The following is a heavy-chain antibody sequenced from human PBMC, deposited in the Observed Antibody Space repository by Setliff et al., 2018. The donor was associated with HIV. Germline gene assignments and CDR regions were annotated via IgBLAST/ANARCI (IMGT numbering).Heavy chain of an antibody. CDR1: GYSFTTYW. D-gene: IGHD3-3*01. V-gene: IGHV5-51*01. J-gene: IGHJ3*02. Sequence: GESLTISCKGSGYSFTTYWIGWVRQMPGKGLEWMGIIYPYDSDTRYSPSFQGQVTISADKSTSTAYVQWSGLKASDTAMYYCARRPYYDSWSGHQAFDIWGQGTMVTVSS. CDR2: IYPYDSDT. CDR3: ARRPYYDSWSGHQAFDI.